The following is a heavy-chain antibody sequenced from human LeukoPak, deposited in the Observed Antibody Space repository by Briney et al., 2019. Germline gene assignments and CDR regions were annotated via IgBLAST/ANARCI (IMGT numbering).Heavy chain of an antibody. CDR1: GGSISSSSYY. Sequence: SETLSLTCTVSGGSISSSSYYWGWIRQPPGKGLEWIGSIYYSGSTYYNPSLKSRVTISVDTSKNQFSLKLSSVTAADTAVYYCARGTPPDFDYWGQGTLVTVSS. CDR3: ARGTPPDFDY. CDR2: IYYSGST. V-gene: IGHV4-39*07. J-gene: IGHJ4*02.